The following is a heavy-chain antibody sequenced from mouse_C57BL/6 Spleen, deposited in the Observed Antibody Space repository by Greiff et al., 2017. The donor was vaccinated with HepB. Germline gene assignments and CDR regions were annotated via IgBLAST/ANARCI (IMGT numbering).Heavy chain of an antibody. CDR2: IHPNSGST. CDR3: AGDGYGGFAY. V-gene: IGHV1-64*01. D-gene: IGHD2-2*01. CDR1: GYTFTSYW. J-gene: IGHJ3*01. Sequence: QVQLQQPGPELVKPGASVKVSCKASGYTFTSYWMHWVKQRPGQGLEWIGMIHPNSGSTNYNEKFKSKATLTVDKSSSTAYMQLSRLTSEDSAVYYCAGDGYGGFAYCGQGTLVTVSA.